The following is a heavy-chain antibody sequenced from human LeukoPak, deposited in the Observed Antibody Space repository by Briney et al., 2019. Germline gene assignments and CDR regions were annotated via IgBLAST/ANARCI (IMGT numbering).Heavy chain of an antibody. Sequence: PSETLSLTCTVSGGSISSYYWSWIRQPPRKGLEWIGYIYYSGSTNYNPSLKSRVTISVDTSKNQFSLKLSSVTAADTAVYYCARGLGLDAFDIWGQGTMVTVSS. J-gene: IGHJ3*02. D-gene: IGHD3-16*01. V-gene: IGHV4-59*01. CDR2: IYYSGST. CDR1: GGSISSYY. CDR3: ARGLGLDAFDI.